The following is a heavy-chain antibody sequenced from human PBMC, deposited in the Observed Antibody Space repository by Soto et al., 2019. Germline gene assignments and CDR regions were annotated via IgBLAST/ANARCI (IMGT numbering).Heavy chain of an antibody. V-gene: IGHV1-18*01. CDR3: SRAVDYYDSSGYYTHEYFQH. J-gene: IGHJ1*01. D-gene: IGHD3-22*01. Sequence: QVQLVQSGGEVKKPGASVKVSCKASGYTFTTYGITWVRQGPGQGLEWMGGISAYNGNTNYAQKVQGRVTMTTDTATSTAYMELRSLRSDDTAVYYCSRAVDYYDSSGYYTHEYFQHWGQGTLVTVSA. CDR1: GYTFTTYG. CDR2: ISAYNGNT.